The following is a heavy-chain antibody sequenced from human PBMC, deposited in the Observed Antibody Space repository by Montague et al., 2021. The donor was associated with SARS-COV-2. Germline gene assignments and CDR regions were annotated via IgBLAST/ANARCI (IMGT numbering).Heavy chain of an antibody. CDR3: ARDSGYYDSSGYSYDAFDI. CDR1: GGSISSGGYY. CDR2: IYHTGST. Sequence: TLSLTCTVSGGSISSGGYYWSWIRQHPGKGLEWIGHIYHTGSTYYNPSLKSRVTISKETSKNHFSLNLSSVTAADSAVYYCARDSGYYDSSGYSYDAFDIWGQGTKVTVSS. V-gene: IGHV4-31*03. D-gene: IGHD3-22*01. J-gene: IGHJ3*02.